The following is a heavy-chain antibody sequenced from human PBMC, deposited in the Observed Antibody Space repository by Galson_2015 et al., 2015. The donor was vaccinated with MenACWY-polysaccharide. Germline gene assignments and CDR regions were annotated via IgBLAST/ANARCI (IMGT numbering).Heavy chain of an antibody. J-gene: IGHJ3*02. V-gene: IGHV4-31*03. Sequence: TLSLTCTVSGASLNSGGYFWSWIRPHPGKGLEWIGNIYYAALTDYNPSLRSRITISVDTSRNQFSLNLTSVTAADTAVYYCAREPPYSGYTRKSLDIWGQGTMVTVSA. CDR3: AREPPYSGYTRKSLDI. D-gene: IGHD5-12*01. CDR1: GASLNSGGYF. CDR2: IYYAALT.